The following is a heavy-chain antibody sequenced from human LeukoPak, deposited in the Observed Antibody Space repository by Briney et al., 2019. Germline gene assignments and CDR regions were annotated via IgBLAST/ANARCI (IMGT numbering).Heavy chain of an antibody. CDR3: VRVEPSVSGSYHY. J-gene: IGHJ4*02. CDR1: EFSVGSNY. CDR2: IKQDGSEK. Sequence: GGSLRLTCAASEFSVGSNYMTWVRQAPGKGLEWVANIKQDGSEKYYVDSVKGRFTISRDNAKNSLYLQMNSLRAEDTAVYYCVRVEPSVSGSYHYWGQGTLVTVSS. V-gene: IGHV3-7*01. D-gene: IGHD1-26*01.